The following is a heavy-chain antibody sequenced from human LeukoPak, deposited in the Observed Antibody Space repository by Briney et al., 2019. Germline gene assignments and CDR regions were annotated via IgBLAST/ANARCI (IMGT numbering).Heavy chain of an antibody. J-gene: IGHJ3*02. V-gene: IGHV4-4*07. D-gene: IGHD1-1*01. CDR1: GGSISSYY. Sequence: PSETLSLTCTVSGGSISSYYWSWIRQPAGKGLEWIGRIYTSGSTNYNPSLKSRVTMSVDTSKNQFSLKLSSVTAADTAVYYCALSVQLERRYASDIWGQGTMVTVSS. CDR2: IYTSGST. CDR3: ALSVQLERRYASDI.